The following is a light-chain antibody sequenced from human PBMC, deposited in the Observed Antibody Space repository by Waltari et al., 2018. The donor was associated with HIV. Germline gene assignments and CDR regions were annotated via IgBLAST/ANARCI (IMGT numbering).Light chain of an antibody. Sequence: QSALTQPASVSGSPGQSITIPCTGISSHFRGSNYVTWYQQHPGKAPKLMIYDVSNRPSGVSNRFSGSKSGNTASLTISGLQAEDEADYYCSSYTTSSPYVFGTGTKVTVL. CDR3: SSYTTSSPYV. CDR1: SSHFRGSNY. CDR2: DVS. V-gene: IGLV2-14*01. J-gene: IGLJ1*01.